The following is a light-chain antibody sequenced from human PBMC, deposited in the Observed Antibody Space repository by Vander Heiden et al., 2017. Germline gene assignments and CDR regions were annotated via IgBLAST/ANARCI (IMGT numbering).Light chain of an antibody. CDR1: SSNIGEGYD. CDR3: QSYDSSLSHYV. V-gene: IGLV1-40*01. CDR2: GNS. Sequence: QSVLTQPPSVSGATGQRVTISCTGSSSNIGEGYDVHWYQQLPETAPKLIIYGNSNRPSGVPDRFSGSKSVTSASLAITGLQAEDEADYYFQSYDSSLSHYVFGTGTKVTVL. J-gene: IGLJ1*01.